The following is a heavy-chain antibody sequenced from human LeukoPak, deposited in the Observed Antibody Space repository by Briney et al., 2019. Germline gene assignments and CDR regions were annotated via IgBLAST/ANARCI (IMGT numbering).Heavy chain of an antibody. J-gene: IGHJ4*02. D-gene: IGHD2-8*01. CDR1: GFTFEHYS. CDR3: AKGVNGISYTFDY. CDR2: ISGDGLTT. V-gene: IGHV3-43*02. Sequence: PGGSLRLSCVASGFTFEHYSMHWVRQLPGKGLEWVSLISGDGLTTHYGDSMTGRATISRDNGKNSPSLQMNSLKTEDSGLYYCAKGVNGISYTFDYWGRGTLVTVSS.